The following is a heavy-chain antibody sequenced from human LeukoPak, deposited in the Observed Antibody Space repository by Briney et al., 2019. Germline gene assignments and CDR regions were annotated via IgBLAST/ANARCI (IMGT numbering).Heavy chain of an antibody. Sequence: GGSLRLSCAASGFTFSSYWMSWVRQAPGKGLEWVANIKQDGSEKYYVDSVKGRFTISRDNAKNSLYLQMNSLRAEDTAMYYCARDRLLEDRDYSSYYYMDVWGKGTTVTVSS. J-gene: IGHJ6*03. CDR1: GFTFSSYW. V-gene: IGHV3-7*01. CDR3: ARDRLLEDRDYSSYYYMDV. D-gene: IGHD1-1*01. CDR2: IKQDGSEK.